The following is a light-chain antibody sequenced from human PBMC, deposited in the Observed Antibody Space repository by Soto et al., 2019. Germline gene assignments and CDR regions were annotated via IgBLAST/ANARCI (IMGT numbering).Light chain of an antibody. J-gene: IGKJ5*01. Sequence: TQSPSTLSASVGDRVTITCRASQSVSSNLAWYQQKPGQAPRLLIYDASNRATGIPARFSGSGSGTDFTLTISSLEPEDFAVYYCQQRSNWPPITFGQGTRLEIK. CDR2: DAS. CDR3: QQRSNWPPIT. V-gene: IGKV3-11*01. CDR1: QSVSSN.